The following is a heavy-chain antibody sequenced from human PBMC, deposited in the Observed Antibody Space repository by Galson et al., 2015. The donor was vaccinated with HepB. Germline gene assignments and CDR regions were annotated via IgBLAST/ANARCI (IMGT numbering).Heavy chain of an antibody. Sequence: SETLSLTCTVSGGAISGHYWSWIRQPPGKGLECIGYIYYSGSSDYNPSLKSRVTMSVDTSKNQFSLKLGSVTAADTAIYYCTRATAGSFDYWGQGTLVIASS. CDR3: TRATAGSFDY. D-gene: IGHD1-1*01. J-gene: IGHJ4*02. CDR2: IYYSGSS. CDR1: GGAISGHY. V-gene: IGHV4-59*11.